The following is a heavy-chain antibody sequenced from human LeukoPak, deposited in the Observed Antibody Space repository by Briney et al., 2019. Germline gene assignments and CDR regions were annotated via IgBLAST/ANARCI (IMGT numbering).Heavy chain of an antibody. V-gene: IGHV3-23*01. D-gene: IGHD2-15*01. CDR1: GLTFIIYA. Sequence: GGSLRLSCAASGLTFIIYAMGWFRQAPGKGLEWVSAISTSGGSTYYADSVKGRFTISRDNAKNSLYLQMNSLRAEDTAVYYCASEVRIVVGVAATQFDYWGQGTLVTVSS. CDR2: ISTSGGST. CDR3: ASEVRIVVGVAATQFDY. J-gene: IGHJ4*02.